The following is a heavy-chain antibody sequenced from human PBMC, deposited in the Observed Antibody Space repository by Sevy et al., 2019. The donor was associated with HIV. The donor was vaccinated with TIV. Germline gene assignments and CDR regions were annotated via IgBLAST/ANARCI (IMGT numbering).Heavy chain of an antibody. CDR2: ISSNGDST. J-gene: IGHJ4*02. Sequence: GGSLRLSCSASGFTFSYYAMHWVRQAPGKGLQYVSGISSNGDSTDYADSVKGRFTISRDNSKNTLYLQMSSLRAEDTAVYYCLKDLLRPVVVPAASFDYCGQGTLVTVSS. CDR3: LKDLLRPVVVPAASFDY. V-gene: IGHV3-64D*06. D-gene: IGHD2-2*01. CDR1: GFTFSYYA.